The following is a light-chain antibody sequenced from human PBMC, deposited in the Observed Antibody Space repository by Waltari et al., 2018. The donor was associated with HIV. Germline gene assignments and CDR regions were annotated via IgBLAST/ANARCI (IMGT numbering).Light chain of an antibody. Sequence: EIVLTQSPGTLSLSPGERATLSCRAGQSVSSNYLAWYQQTPGQAPRRLIYGASNRATGIPDRFSGSGSGTDFTLTISRLEPEDFAVYYCQQYANSPPMYTFGQGTKLEIK. CDR2: GAS. J-gene: IGKJ2*01. CDR3: QQYANSPPMYT. V-gene: IGKV3-20*01. CDR1: QSVSSNY.